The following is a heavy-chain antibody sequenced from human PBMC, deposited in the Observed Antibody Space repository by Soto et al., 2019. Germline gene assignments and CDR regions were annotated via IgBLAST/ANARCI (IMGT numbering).Heavy chain of an antibody. CDR2: ISVDSGNT. D-gene: IGHD3-10*01. Sequence: QVQLVQSGAELKKPGASAKVSCKASGYIFTSYGISWVRQAPGQGLEWMVWISVDSGNTNYAQNFQGRVTMTTDTSASTAHMELRTLRSAATPAYFCARFHGSGTTYYMDVWGKGTTVIVSS. CDR1: GYIFTSYG. J-gene: IGHJ6*03. CDR3: ARFHGSGTTYYMDV. V-gene: IGHV1-18*01.